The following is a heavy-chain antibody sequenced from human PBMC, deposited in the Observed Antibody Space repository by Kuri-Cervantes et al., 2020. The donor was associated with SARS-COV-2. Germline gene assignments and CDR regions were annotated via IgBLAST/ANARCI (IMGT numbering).Heavy chain of an antibody. CDR3: ARGLTGSY. CDR2: INPDGSYT. CDR1: GFTFSGHW. D-gene: IGHD1-20*01. J-gene: IGHJ4*02. V-gene: IGHV3-74*01. Sequence: GESLKISCAASGFTFSGHWIHWVRQAPGKGLVWVSRINPDGSYTNNADSVKGRFTISRDNAKDSLYLQMNSLRAEDTAVYYCARGLTGSYWGQGTLVTVSS.